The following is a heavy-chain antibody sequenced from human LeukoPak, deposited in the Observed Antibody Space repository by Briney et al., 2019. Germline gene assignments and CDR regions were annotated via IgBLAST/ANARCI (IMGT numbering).Heavy chain of an antibody. CDR1: GYIFSGHY. D-gene: IGHD4-11*01. J-gene: IGHJ6*03. CDR2: IYPNTGGT. Sequence: ASVKVSCKASGYIFSGHYMHWVRQAPGQGREWMGWIYPNTGGTNYAQNFQGRVTMTRDTSISTAYMELRRLRSDDTAVYYWARGGDYSDFLGYYYYMDVWGKGTTVTISS. CDR3: ARGGDYSDFLGYYYYMDV. V-gene: IGHV1-2*02.